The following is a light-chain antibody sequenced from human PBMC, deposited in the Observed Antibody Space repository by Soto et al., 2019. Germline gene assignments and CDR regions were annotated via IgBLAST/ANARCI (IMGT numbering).Light chain of an antibody. CDR3: SSYTANTVM. CDR1: GSDVGTYSF. J-gene: IGLJ3*02. V-gene: IGLV2-14*03. CDR2: DVS. Sequence: QSVLTQPASVSGSPGQSITISCTGTGSDVGTYSFVSWYQQRPGKAPKLMIFDVSNRPSGVSPRFSGSWSGNTASLTISGLQAEDEADYHCSSYTANTVMFGGGTKPTVL.